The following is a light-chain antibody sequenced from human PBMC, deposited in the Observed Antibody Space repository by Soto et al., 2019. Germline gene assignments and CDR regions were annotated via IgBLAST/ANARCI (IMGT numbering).Light chain of an antibody. CDR1: SSNIGAGYD. CDR3: AAWDDSLSGAV. J-gene: IGLJ7*01. CDR2: DNN. Sequence: QSVLTQPPSLSGAPGQRVIISCTGSSSNIGAGYDVHWYQQLPGAAPQLLIFDNNYRPSGVPDRFSGSKSGTSAYLAITGLQSEDEADYYCAAWDDSLSGAVFGGGTQLTVL. V-gene: IGLV1-40*01.